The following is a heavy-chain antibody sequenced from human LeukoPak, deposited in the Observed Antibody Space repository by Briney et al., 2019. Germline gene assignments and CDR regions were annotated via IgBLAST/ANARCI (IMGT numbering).Heavy chain of an antibody. CDR2: ISGSGGST. V-gene: IGHV3-23*01. CDR1: GFTFSSYA. J-gene: IGHJ5*02. Sequence: GGSLRLSCAASGFTFSSYAMSWVRQAPGKGLEWVSAISGSGGSTYYADSVKGRFTISRDNSKNTLYLQMNSLRAEDTAVYYCAKDRRQWLVPFGDWFDPWGQGTLVTVSS. D-gene: IGHD6-19*01. CDR3: AKDRRQWLVPFGDWFDP.